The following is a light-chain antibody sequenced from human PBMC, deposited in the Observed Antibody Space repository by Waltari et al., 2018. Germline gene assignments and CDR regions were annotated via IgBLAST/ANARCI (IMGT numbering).Light chain of an antibody. CDR2: AAS. Sequence: EFVLTQSPGTLSLSPGERATLSCRASQSLSRSRLAWYQQKPGQAPRLLIYAASSRATGIPDRFSGSGSGTDFSLTISRVEPEDFAVYYCQQYGGSVMYTFGQGTKLEIQ. CDR1: QSLSRSR. V-gene: IGKV3-20*01. CDR3: QQYGGSVMYT. J-gene: IGKJ2*01.